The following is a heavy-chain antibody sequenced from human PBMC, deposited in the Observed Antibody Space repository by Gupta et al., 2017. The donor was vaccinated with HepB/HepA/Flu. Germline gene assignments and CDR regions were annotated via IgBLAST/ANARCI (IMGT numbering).Heavy chain of an antibody. CDR3: ARVGIWTAFGYFDY. J-gene: IGHJ4*02. Sequence: EVQLVESGGGLVQPGGSLRLSCAASGFTIRDHYMDWVRQAPGKGLEWVGRTRNKANSYTKEYAASVRGRFTISRDDSKNSLYLQMNRLKTEDTAVYYCARVGIWTAFGYFDYWGQGTLVTVSS. V-gene: IGHV3-72*01. D-gene: IGHD3/OR15-3a*01. CDR2: TRNKANSYTK. CDR1: GFTIRDHY.